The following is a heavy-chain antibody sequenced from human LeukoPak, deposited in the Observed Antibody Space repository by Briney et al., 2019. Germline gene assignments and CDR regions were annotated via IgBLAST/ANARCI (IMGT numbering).Heavy chain of an antibody. V-gene: IGHV3-30*18. CDR2: ISYDGSNK. CDR3: AKDHPKGGAFDI. D-gene: IGHD1-26*01. CDR1: EFSFSSYW. J-gene: IGHJ3*02. Sequence: GGSLRLSCAASEFSFSSYWMNWVHQAPGKVLELVAVISYDGSNKYYADSVKGRFTISRDNSKNTLYLQMNSLRAEDTAVYYCAKDHPKGGAFDIWGQGTMVTVSS.